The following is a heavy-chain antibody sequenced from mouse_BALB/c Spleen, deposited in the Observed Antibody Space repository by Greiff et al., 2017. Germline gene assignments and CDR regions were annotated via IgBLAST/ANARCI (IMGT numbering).Heavy chain of an antibody. D-gene: IGHD1-2*01. CDR2: IYPGDGDT. Sequence: LVESGAELARPGASVKLSCKASGYTFTSYWMQWVKQRPGQGLEWIGAIYPGDGDTRYTQKFKGKATLTADKSSSTAYMQLSSLASEDSAVYYCARGTTAAYWGQGTLVTVSA. V-gene: IGHV1-87*01. J-gene: IGHJ3*01. CDR3: ARGTTAAY. CDR1: GYTFTSYW.